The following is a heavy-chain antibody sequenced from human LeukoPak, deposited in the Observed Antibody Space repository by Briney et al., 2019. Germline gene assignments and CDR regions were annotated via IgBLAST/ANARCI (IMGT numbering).Heavy chain of an antibody. CDR1: GGSISSSSYY. CDR3: GYCSGGSCRRGYYFDY. D-gene: IGHD2-15*01. Sequence: PSETLSLTCTVSGGSISSSSYYWGWIRQPPGKGLERIGSIYYSGSTYYNPSLKSRVTISVDTSKNQFSLKLSSVTAADTAVYYCGYCSGGSCRRGYYFDYWGQGTLVTVSS. V-gene: IGHV4-39*01. CDR2: IYYSGST. J-gene: IGHJ4*02.